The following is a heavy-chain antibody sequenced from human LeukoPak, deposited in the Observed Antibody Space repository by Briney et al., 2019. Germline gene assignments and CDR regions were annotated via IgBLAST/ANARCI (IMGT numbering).Heavy chain of an antibody. CDR3: ARKSSDILTGYYTYNWFDP. Sequence: GAPVKVSCKASGYTFTGYYMHWVRQAPGQGLEWMGWINPNSGGTNYAQKFQGRVTMTRDTSISTAYMELSRLRSDDTAVYYCARKSSDILTGYYTYNWFDPWGQGTLVTVSS. D-gene: IGHD3-9*01. J-gene: IGHJ5*02. CDR1: GYTFTGYY. V-gene: IGHV1-2*02. CDR2: INPNSGGT.